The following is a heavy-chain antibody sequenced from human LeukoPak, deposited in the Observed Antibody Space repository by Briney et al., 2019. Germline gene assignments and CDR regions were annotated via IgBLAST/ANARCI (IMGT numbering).Heavy chain of an antibody. Sequence: ASVKVSCKASGGTFSSYAISWVRQAPGQGLEWIGRIIPIFGIANYAQKFQGRVTITADKSTSTAYMELSSLRSEDTAVYYCARGASAYYYDSSGYPPGNYYGMDVWGQGTTVTVSS. CDR3: ARGASAYYYDSSGYPPGNYYGMDV. D-gene: IGHD3-22*01. V-gene: IGHV1-69*04. CDR1: GGTFSSYA. J-gene: IGHJ6*02. CDR2: IIPIFGIA.